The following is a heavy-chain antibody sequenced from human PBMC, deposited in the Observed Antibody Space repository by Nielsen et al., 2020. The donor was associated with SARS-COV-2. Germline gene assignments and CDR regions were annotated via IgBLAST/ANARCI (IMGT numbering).Heavy chain of an antibody. CDR2: IWYDGSNK. J-gene: IGHJ4*02. D-gene: IGHD3-16*02. Sequence: GESLKISCAASGFTFSSYGMHWVRQAPGKGLEWVAVIWYDGSNKYYADSVKGRFTISRDNSKNTLYLQMNSLRAEDTAVYYCARGLRGVYYDYVWGSYRYRPADYWGQGTLVTVSS. V-gene: IGHV3-33*01. CDR3: ARGLRGVYYDYVWGSYRYRPADY. CDR1: GFTFSSYG.